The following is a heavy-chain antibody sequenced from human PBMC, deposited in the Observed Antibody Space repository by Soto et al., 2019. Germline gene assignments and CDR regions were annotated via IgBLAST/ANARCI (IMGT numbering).Heavy chain of an antibody. J-gene: IGHJ5*02. CDR3: ARRPTATAS. CDR2: ISASGGDT. D-gene: IGHD1-1*01. CDR1: GFTFSTYA. Sequence: EAQMLESGGGSVQPGGSLRLSCAASGFTFSTYAVAWVRQSPGKGLEWVSSISASGGDTWYADSVKGRFTISRDNSKNTLYLHMNSLRVEDTAVYYCARRPTATASWGQGTLVTVSS. V-gene: IGHV3-23*01.